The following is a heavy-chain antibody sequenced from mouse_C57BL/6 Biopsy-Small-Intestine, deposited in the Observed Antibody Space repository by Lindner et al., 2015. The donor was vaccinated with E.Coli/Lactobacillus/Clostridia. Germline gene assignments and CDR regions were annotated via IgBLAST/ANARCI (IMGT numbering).Heavy chain of an antibody. CDR3: ARDYPWFAH. V-gene: IGHV1-42*01. CDR1: GYTFTDYN. CDR2: INPSTGGT. D-gene: IGHD2-4*01. Sequence: VQLQESGPELVKPGASVKIPCKASGYTFTDYNMDWVKQSHGKSLEWIGEINPSTGGTTYNQKFKAKATLTVDKSSSTAYMQLKSLTSEDSAVYYCARDYPWFAHWGQGTLVTVSA. J-gene: IGHJ3*01.